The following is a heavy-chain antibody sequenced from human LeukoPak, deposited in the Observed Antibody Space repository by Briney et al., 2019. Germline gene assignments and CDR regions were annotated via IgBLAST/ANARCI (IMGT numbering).Heavy chain of an antibody. V-gene: IGHV1-2*02. J-gene: IGHJ5*02. CDR2: INPNSGGT. CDR3: ARGFRLSAIEDWFDP. CDR1: GYTFTGYY. D-gene: IGHD2-2*02. Sequence: ASVKVSCKASGYTFTGYYMHWVRQAPGQGLEWMGWINPNSGGTNYAQKFQGRVTMTRGTSISIAYMELSRLRSDDTAVYYCARGFRLSAIEDWFDPWGQGTLVTVSS.